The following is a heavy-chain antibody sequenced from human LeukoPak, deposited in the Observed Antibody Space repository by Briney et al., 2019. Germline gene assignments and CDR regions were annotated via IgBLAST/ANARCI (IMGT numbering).Heavy chain of an antibody. D-gene: IGHD2-21*02. Sequence: SQTLSLTCAFSGDSVSSNSAAWNWIRQSPSRGLEWLGRRDYRSKWYNDYAVSVKSRITINPDTSKNQFSLQLNSVTPEDTAVDYCATVVLLVVTAPRYFQHWGQGTLVTVSS. CDR2: RDYRSKWYN. CDR3: ATVVLLVVTAPRYFQH. CDR1: GDSVSSNSAA. V-gene: IGHV6-1*01. J-gene: IGHJ1*01.